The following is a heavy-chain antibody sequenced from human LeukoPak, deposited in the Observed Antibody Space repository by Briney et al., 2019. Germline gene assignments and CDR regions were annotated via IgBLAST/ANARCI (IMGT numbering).Heavy chain of an antibody. D-gene: IGHD6-19*01. CDR2: INSDGSGT. V-gene: IGHV3-74*01. Sequence: GGSLRLSCAASGFTFSSYWMHWVRQAPGKGLVWVSRINSDGSGTSYADSVKGRFTISRDNAKNTLYLQMNSLRAEDTAVYYCARDSGVRGGGWYVAPDYWGQGTLVTVSS. CDR1: GFTFSSYW. CDR3: ARDSGVRGGGWYVAPDY. J-gene: IGHJ4*02.